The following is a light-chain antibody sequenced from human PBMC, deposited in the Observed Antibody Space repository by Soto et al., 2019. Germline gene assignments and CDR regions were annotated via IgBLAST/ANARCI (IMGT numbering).Light chain of an antibody. CDR1: QSISSY. CDR3: QQSYSTPHP. V-gene: IGKV1-39*01. J-gene: IGKJ2*01. Sequence: DIQMTQSPSSLSASVGDRVTITCRASQSISSYFNWYQQKPGKAPKLLIYAASSLQRGVPSRFSGSGSGTDFTLTISSLQPEDFATYYCQQSYSTPHPFGQGTKLEIK. CDR2: AAS.